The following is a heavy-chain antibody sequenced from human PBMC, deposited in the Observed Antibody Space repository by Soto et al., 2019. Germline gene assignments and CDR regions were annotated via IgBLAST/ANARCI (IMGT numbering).Heavy chain of an antibody. J-gene: IGHJ4*02. CDR2: LSGSGTST. V-gene: IGHV3-23*01. D-gene: IGHD1-26*01. Sequence: LRLSFAASGFTFSSYAMSWVRQAPGKGLECVSPLSGSGTSTYYADSVKGRFTISRDNSKNTLYLQMNGLRADDTAVYYCAKLMGATRGGFDSWGQGALVTVSS. CDR1: GFTFSSYA. CDR3: AKLMGATRGGFDS.